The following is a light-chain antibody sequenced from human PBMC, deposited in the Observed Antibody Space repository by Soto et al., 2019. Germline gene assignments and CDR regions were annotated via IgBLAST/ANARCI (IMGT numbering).Light chain of an antibody. Sequence: EIVLTQSPATLSLSPGNRATLSCRASQSVSGYLAWYQQKPGQAPRLLIYDASNRATGIPARFSGSGSGTEFTLTITRLEPEDFEVYYCQQRSNWPSTFGGGTKVEI. J-gene: IGKJ4*01. V-gene: IGKV3-11*01. CDR2: DAS. CDR3: QQRSNWPST. CDR1: QSVSGY.